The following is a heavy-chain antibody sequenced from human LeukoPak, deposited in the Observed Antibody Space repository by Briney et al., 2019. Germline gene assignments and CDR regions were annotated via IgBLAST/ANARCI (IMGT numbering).Heavy chain of an antibody. CDR3: VKGLRFLNRGGY. CDR2: ISGSGGST. J-gene: IGHJ4*02. V-gene: IGHV3-23*01. CDR1: GFTFSSYA. Sequence: GGSLRLSCAASGFTFSSYAMSWVRQAPGKGLEWVSAISGSGGSTYYADSVKGRFTISRDNSKNTLYLQMNSLRAEDTAVYYCVKGLRFLNRGGYWGQGTLVTVSS. D-gene: IGHD3-3*01.